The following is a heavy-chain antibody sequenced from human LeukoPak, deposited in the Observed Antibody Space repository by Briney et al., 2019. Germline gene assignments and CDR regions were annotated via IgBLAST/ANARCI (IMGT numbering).Heavy chain of an antibody. Sequence: SETLSLTCTVSGGSISSGDYYWSWIRQPPGKGLEWIGYIYYSGSTYYNPSLKSRVSISVDTSKNQFSLKLSSVTAADTAVYYCARGGDYYGSGSFWPWGQGTLVTVSS. CDR2: IYYSGST. CDR1: GGSISSGDYY. V-gene: IGHV4-30-4*01. J-gene: IGHJ5*02. CDR3: ARGGDYYGSGSFWP. D-gene: IGHD3-10*01.